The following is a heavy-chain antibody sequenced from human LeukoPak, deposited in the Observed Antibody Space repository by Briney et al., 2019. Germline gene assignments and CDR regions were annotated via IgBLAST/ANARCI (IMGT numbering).Heavy chain of an antibody. V-gene: IGHV1-18*01. J-gene: IGHJ4*02. CDR2: ISAYNGNT. CDR1: GYTFTSYG. CDR3: ARGLGRTAMVTRGGVRFDY. D-gene: IGHD5-18*01. Sequence: ASVKVSCKASGYTFTSYGISWVRQAPGQGLEWMGWISAYNGNTNSAQKLQGRVTMTTDTSTSTAYMELRSLRSDDTAVYYCARGLGRTAMVTRGGVRFDYWGQGTLVTVSS.